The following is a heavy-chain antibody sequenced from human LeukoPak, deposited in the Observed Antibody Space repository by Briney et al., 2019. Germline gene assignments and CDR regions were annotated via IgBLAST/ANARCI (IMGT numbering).Heavy chain of an antibody. CDR1: GFIFSNYA. J-gene: IGHJ6*02. D-gene: IGHD3-3*01. V-gene: IGHV3-23*01. CDR2: IRASSGRT. CDR3: ARDSDFYDSLTFYGMDV. Sequence: GGSLRLSCAASGFIFSNYAMSWVRQAPGKGLEWVSDIRASSGRTYYADSVKGRFTISRDNSKNTLYLQMNSLRADDTALYYCARDSDFYDSLTFYGMDVWGQGTTVSVSS.